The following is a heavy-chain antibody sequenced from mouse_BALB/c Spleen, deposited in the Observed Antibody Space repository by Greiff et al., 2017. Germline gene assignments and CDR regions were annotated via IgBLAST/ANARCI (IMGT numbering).Heavy chain of an antibody. CDR3: ARHEDYRAMDY. V-gene: IGHV5-12-2*01. CDR2: ISNGGGST. J-gene: IGHJ4*01. CDR1: GFTFSSYT. Sequence: EVMLVESGGGLVQPGGSLKLSCAASGFTFSSYTMSWVRQTPEKRLEWVAYISNGGGSTYYPDTVKGRFTISRDNAKNTLYLQMSSLKSEDTAMYYCARHEDYRAMDYWGQGTSVTVSS. D-gene: IGHD2-14*01.